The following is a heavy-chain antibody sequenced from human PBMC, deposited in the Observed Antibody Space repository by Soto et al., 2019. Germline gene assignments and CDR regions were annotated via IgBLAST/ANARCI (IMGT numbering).Heavy chain of an antibody. J-gene: IGHJ4*02. CDR3: ARGGAARPDY. V-gene: IGHV3-48*02. CDR2: IGSRTTTI. CDR1: GFTFSNYG. Sequence: EVQLVESGGGLVQPGGSLRLPCAASGFTFSNYGMNWVRQAPGKRLAWVSYIGSRTTTIQYADSVKGRFTISRDNAKNSLYLQMNSLRDEDTAVYYCARGGAARPDYWGQGTLVTVSS. D-gene: IGHD6-6*01.